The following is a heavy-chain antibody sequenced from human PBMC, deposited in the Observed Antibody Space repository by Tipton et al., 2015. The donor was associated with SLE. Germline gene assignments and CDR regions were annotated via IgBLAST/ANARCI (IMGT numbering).Heavy chain of an antibody. CDR1: GYIFTELP. CDR2: LHPDDGRT. Sequence: QLVQSGAEVKKPGASLKVSCKVSGYIFTELPIHWVRQAPGKGLEWMRGLHPDDGRTIFAQKFQGRVAMTDDTSTDTAYMELSGLTSEDTAVYYCVTTTDRYSGDVFDIWGQGTKVTVSS. CDR3: VTTTDRYSGDVFDI. V-gene: IGHV1-24*01. D-gene: IGHD2-21*01. J-gene: IGHJ3*02.